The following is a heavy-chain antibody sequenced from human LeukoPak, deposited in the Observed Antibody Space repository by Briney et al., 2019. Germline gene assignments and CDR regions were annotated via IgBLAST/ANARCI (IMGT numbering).Heavy chain of an antibody. CDR3: ARRSTYYESSGQVPFDY. CDR1: GFTFSSYT. CDR2: ISGSSGII. J-gene: IGHJ4*02. D-gene: IGHD3-22*01. V-gene: IGHV3-48*01. Sequence: GGSLRLSCAASGFTFSSYTMNWVRQAPGKGLEWVSYISGSSGIIDCADSVRGRFTISRDNAKNSLYLQMNSLRAEDTAVYYCARRSTYYESSGQVPFDYWGQGTLVTVSS.